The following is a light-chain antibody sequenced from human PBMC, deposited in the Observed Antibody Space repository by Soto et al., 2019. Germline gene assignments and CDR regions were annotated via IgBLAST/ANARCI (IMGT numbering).Light chain of an antibody. Sequence: QSALTQPASLSGSPGQSITISCTGTGRDLGDYYYVSWYQQRPGKAPRLLIYEVTNRPSGVSNRFSGSKSGNTASLTISGLQAEDEADYYCSSYTSSSTPVFGTGTKLTVL. CDR1: GRDLGDYYY. CDR3: SSYTSSSTPV. CDR2: EVT. J-gene: IGLJ1*01. V-gene: IGLV2-14*01.